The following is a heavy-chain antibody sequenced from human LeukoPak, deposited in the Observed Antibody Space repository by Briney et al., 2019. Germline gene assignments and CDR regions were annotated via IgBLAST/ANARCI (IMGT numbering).Heavy chain of an antibody. CDR2: IYYSGST. J-gene: IGHJ6*03. Sequence: PSETLSLTCTVSGGSISSSCYYWGWIRQPPGKGLEWVGSIYYSGSTYYNPSLQGRVAISVDPSKNQFSLELSSVTAADTGVYYCADEGRERRGIVVVPAALETSDDMDVWGKGTTVTVPS. D-gene: IGHD2-2*01. CDR1: GGSISSSCYY. CDR3: ADEGRERRGIVVVPAALETSDDMDV. V-gene: IGHV4-39*01.